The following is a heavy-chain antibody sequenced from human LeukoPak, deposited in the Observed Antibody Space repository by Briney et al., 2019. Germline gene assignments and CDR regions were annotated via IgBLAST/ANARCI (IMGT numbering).Heavy chain of an antibody. CDR1: GDSVSSNSAA. D-gene: IGHD2-15*01. CDR3: ARVKGLLNNNWFDP. V-gene: IGHV6-1*01. Sequence: SQTLSLTCAISGDSVSSNSAAWNWIRQSPSRGLEWLGRTYYRSKWYNDYAVSVKSRITINPDTSKNQFSLQLNFVTPEDTAVYYCARVKGLLNNNWFDPWGQGTLVTVSS. J-gene: IGHJ5*02. CDR2: TYYRSKWYN.